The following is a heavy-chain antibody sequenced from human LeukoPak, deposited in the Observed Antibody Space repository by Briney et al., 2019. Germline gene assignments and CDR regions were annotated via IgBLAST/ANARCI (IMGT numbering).Heavy chain of an antibody. Sequence: GGSLRLSCAASGFTVSSNYMSWVRQAPGKGLEWVSVIYSSGSTYYADSVKGRFTISRDNSKNTLYLQMNSLRAEDTAVYYCAGVGVGDTMVRGVIALYYYYYYMDVWGKGTTVTISS. D-gene: IGHD3-10*01. J-gene: IGHJ6*03. CDR3: AGVGVGDTMVRGVIALYYYYYYMDV. CDR2: IYSSGST. CDR1: GFTVSSNY. V-gene: IGHV3-66*01.